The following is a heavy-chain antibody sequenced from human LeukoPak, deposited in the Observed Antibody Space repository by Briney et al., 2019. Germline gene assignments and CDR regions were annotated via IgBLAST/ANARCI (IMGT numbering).Heavy chain of an antibody. CDR2: IYTSGST. CDR1: GGSISSGSYY. J-gene: IGHJ3*02. D-gene: IGHD3-3*01. V-gene: IGHV4-61*02. CDR3: ARTPNIFGVSLEAFDI. Sequence: PSETLSLTCTVSGGSISSGSYYWSWIRQPAGKGLEWIGRIYTSGSTNYNPSLKSRVTISVDTSKNQFSLKLSSVTAADTAVYYCARTPNIFGVSLEAFDIWGQGTMVTVSS.